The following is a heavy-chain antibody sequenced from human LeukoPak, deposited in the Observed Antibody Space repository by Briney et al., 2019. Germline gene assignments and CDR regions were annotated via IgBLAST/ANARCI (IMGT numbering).Heavy chain of an antibody. Sequence: SETLSLTCAVYGGSFSGYYWSWIRQPPGKGLEWIGEINHSGSTNYNPSLKSRVTISVDTSKNQFSLKLSSVTAADTAVYYCARGQGRRGRRGWELLQFRIFDYWGQGTLVTVSS. CDR3: ARGQGRRGRRGWELLQFRIFDY. V-gene: IGHV4-34*01. J-gene: IGHJ4*02. D-gene: IGHD1-26*01. CDR2: INHSGST. CDR1: GGSFSGYY.